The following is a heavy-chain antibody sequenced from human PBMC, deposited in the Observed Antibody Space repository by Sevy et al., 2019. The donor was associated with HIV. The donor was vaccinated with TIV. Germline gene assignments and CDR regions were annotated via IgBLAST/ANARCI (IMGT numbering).Heavy chain of an antibody. Sequence: ASMKVSCKASGGTFSSYGISWVRQASGQGLEWMGGIIPILGTVNYAQKFQGRVTITADESTKTAYMELSSLRSEDTAVYYCARGGGNGWYYFDYWGQETLVTVSS. CDR3: ARGGGNGWYYFDY. D-gene: IGHD6-19*01. J-gene: IGHJ4*02. CDR1: GGTFSSYG. V-gene: IGHV1-69*13. CDR2: IIPILGTV.